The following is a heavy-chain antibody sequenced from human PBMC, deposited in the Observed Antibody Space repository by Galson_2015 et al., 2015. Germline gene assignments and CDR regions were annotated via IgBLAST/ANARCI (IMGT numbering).Heavy chain of an antibody. Sequence: SLRLSCAASGFTFSSYGMHWVRQAPGKGLEWVAVISYDGSNKYYADSVKGRFTISRDNSKNTLYLQMNSLRAEDTAVYYCAQRGYSFGGNAHIDYWGQGTLVTVSS. J-gene: IGHJ4*02. D-gene: IGHD5-18*01. CDR1: GFTFSSYG. CDR2: ISYDGSNK. CDR3: AQRGYSFGGNAHIDY. V-gene: IGHV3-30*18.